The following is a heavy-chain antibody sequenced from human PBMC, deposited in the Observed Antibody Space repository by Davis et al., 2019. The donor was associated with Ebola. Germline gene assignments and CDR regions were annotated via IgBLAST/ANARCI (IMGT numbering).Heavy chain of an antibody. V-gene: IGHV1-46*01. Sequence: ASVKDSCKASGYTFTSYAMHWVRQAPGQGLEWMGIINPSGGSTSYAQKFQGRVTMTRDTSTSTVYMELSSLRSEDTAVYYCAREVVPAPLSYYYYYYMDVWGKGTTVTVSS. CDR2: INPSGGST. D-gene: IGHD2-2*01. J-gene: IGHJ6*03. CDR1: GYTFTSYA. CDR3: AREVVPAPLSYYYYYYMDV.